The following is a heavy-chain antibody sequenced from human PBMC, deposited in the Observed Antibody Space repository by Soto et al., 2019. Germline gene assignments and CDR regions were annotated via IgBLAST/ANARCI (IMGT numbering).Heavy chain of an antibody. CDR3: ARSLLLWFGELGY. J-gene: IGHJ4*02. D-gene: IGHD3-10*01. V-gene: IGHV3-23*01. CDR1: GFTFSSYA. Sequence: GGSLRLSCAASGFTFSSYAMSWVRQAPGKGLEWVSAISGSGGSTYYADSVKGRFTISRDNSKNTLYLQMNSLRAEDTAVYYCARSLLLWFGELGYWGQGTLVTVSS. CDR2: ISGSGGST.